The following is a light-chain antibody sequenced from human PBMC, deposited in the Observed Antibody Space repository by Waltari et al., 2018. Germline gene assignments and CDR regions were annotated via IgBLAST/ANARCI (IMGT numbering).Light chain of an antibody. CDR1: QSVSSTY. J-gene: IGKJ4*01. CDR3: QQYVSSPVT. V-gene: IGKV3-20*01. CDR2: GAS. Sequence: EIVLTQSPGTLSLSPGARATLSCRISQSVSSTYLAWYQQKAGQAPRLLIYGASTRATGIPDRFSGSGSGTDFTLTISRLEPEDFAVYYCQQYVSSPVTFGGGTKVEIK.